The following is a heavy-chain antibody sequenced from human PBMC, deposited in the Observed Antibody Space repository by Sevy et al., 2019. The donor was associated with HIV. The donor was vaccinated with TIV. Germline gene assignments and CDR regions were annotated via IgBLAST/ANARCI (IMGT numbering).Heavy chain of an antibody. V-gene: IGHV3-21*01. Sequence: GGSLRLSCAASGFTFSSYSMNWVRQAPGKGLEWVSSISSSSSYIYYADSVKGRFTISRDNAKNSLYLQMNSLRAEDTAVYYCARVDYCSSTSCYYYYYYGMDVWGQGTTVTVSS. CDR1: GFTFSSYS. D-gene: IGHD2-2*01. CDR2: ISSSSSYI. J-gene: IGHJ6*02. CDR3: ARVDYCSSTSCYYYYYYGMDV.